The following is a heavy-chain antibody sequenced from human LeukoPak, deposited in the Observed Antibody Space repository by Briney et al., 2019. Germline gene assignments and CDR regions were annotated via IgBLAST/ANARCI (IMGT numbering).Heavy chain of an antibody. CDR3: ARDRGLDYGDYYYYGMDV. D-gene: IGHD4-17*01. J-gene: IGHJ6*02. CDR2: ISYDGSNK. CDR1: GFTFSSYA. Sequence: GGSLRLSCAASGFTFSSYAMHWVRQAPGKGLEWVAVISYDGSNKYYADSVKGRFTISRDNSKNTLYLQMNSLRAEGTAVYYCARDRGLDYGDYYYYGMDVWGQGTTVTVSS. V-gene: IGHV3-30-3*01.